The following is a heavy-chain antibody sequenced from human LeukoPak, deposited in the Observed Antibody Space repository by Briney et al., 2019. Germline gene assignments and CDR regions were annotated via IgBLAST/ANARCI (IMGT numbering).Heavy chain of an antibody. V-gene: IGHV3-30*02. Sequence: GGPLRLSCAASGFTFSDYYMSWVRQAPGKGLKWVTFIRYDGSNKYYADSVKGRFTISRDNSKNTLYLQMNSLRAEDTAVYYCAKDRRDSSGYYYYFDYWGQGTLVTVSS. CDR3: AKDRRDSSGYYYYFDY. J-gene: IGHJ4*02. CDR2: IRYDGSNK. D-gene: IGHD3-22*01. CDR1: GFTFSDYY.